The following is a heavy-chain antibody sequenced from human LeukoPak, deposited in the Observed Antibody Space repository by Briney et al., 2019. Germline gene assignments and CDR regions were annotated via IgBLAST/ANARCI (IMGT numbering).Heavy chain of an antibody. V-gene: IGHV3-21*01. Sequence: GGSLRLSCAASGFTFSSYSMNWVRQAPGKGLEWVSSISSSSSYIYYADSVKGRFTISRDNAKNSLYLQMNSLRAEDTAVYYCAEAVAGYYGMDVWGQGTTVTVSS. CDR1: GFTFSSYS. CDR3: AEAVAGYYGMDV. CDR2: ISSSSSYI. J-gene: IGHJ6*02. D-gene: IGHD6-19*01.